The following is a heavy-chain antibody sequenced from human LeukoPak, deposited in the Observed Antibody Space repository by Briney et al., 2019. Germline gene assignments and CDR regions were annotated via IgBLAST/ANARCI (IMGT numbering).Heavy chain of an antibody. CDR3: ARVGSRYCSGANCYDGF. D-gene: IGHD2-15*01. CDR1: GFTFSGYP. CDR2: ISYDGSNK. Sequence: GGSLRLSCAASGFTFSGYPIHWVRQAPGKGLEWVAVISYDGSNKYYADSVKGRFTISRDNSKNTLYLQMNNLRAEDTAIYYCARVGSRYCSGANCYDGFWGQGTLVSVSS. J-gene: IGHJ4*02. V-gene: IGHV3-30-3*01.